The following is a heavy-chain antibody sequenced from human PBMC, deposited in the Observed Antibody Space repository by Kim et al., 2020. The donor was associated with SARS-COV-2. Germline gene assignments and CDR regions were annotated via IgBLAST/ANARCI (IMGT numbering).Heavy chain of an antibody. CDR2: INAGNGNT. V-gene: IGHV1-3*01. CDR3: ARVLGLGGIAVATYYFDY. CDR1: GYTFTSYA. D-gene: IGHD6-19*01. Sequence: ASVKVSCKASGYTFTSYAMHWVRQAPGQRLEWMGWINAGNGNTKYSQKFQGRVTITRDTSASTAYMELSSLRSEDTAVYYCARVLGLGGIAVATYYFDYWGQGTLVTVSS. J-gene: IGHJ4*02.